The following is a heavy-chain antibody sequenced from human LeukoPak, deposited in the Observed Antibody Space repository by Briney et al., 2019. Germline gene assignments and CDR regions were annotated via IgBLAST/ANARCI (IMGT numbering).Heavy chain of an antibody. CDR3: ASLYCGGDCYRHRRTNYYYYYGMDV. D-gene: IGHD2-21*02. CDR1: GFTFSSYA. J-gene: IGHJ6*02. CDR2: ISYDGSNK. Sequence: PGGSLRLSCAASGFTFSSYAMHWVRQAPGKGLEWVAVISYDGSNKYYADSVKDRFTISRDNSKNTLYLQMNSLRAEDTAVYYCASLYCGGDCYRHRRTNYYYYYGMDVWGQGTTVTVSS. V-gene: IGHV3-30-3*01.